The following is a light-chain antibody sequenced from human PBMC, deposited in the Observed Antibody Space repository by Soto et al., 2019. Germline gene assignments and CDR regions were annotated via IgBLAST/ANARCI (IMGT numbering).Light chain of an antibody. CDR2: GAS. V-gene: IGKV1-39*01. Sequence: DIQMTQSPSSLSAAIGDRVTITCRASQSIKNYLNWYQHXPGAAPKILIFGASNLESGVPSRFSGSGSGTEFTLTISSLQSDDFATYYCQQYSSYPTFGQGTKVDIK. CDR1: QSIKNY. J-gene: IGKJ1*01. CDR3: QQYSSYPT.